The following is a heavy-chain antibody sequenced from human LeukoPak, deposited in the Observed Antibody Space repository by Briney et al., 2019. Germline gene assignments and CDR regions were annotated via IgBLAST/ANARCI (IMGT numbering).Heavy chain of an antibody. D-gene: IGHD6-6*01. CDR3: ARDDSSSSAFDY. CDR1: GGSISSSSSY. J-gene: IGHJ4*02. CDR2: IHYSGST. Sequence: ASETLSLTCTVSGGSISSSSSYWGWIRQPPGKGLEWIGTIHYSGSTYYNPSLRSRVTISVDTSKNQFSLKLSSVTAADTAVYYCARDDSSSSAFDYWGQGTLVTVSS. V-gene: IGHV4-39*07.